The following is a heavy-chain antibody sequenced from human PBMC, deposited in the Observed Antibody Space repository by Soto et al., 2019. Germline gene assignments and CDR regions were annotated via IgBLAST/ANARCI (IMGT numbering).Heavy chain of an antibody. CDR1: GGSISSYY. CDR2: IYYSGSA. CDR3: ARDGVLGFGVLFGGYYYMDV. J-gene: IGHJ6*03. Sequence: QVQLQESGPGLVKPSETLSLTCTVSGGSISSYYWTWIRQPPGKGLARIVYIYYSGSANYNPSLKSRVTISIDTSKKQLALKLSSVAAADTAVYYCARDGVLGFGVLFGGYYYMDVWGKGTTVIVSS. D-gene: IGHD3-10*01. V-gene: IGHV4-59*12.